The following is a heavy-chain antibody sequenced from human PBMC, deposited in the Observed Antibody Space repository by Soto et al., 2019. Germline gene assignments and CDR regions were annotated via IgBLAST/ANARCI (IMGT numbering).Heavy chain of an antibody. CDR3: AKTLYELELPSLGGLIDY. CDR2: ISGSGGST. CDR1: GFTFSSYA. Sequence: GGSLRLSCAASGFTFSSYAMSWVHQAPGKGLEWVSAISGSGGSTYYADSVKGRFTISRDNSKNTLYLQMNSLRAEDTAVYYCAKTLYELELPSLGGLIDYWGQGTLVTVSS. D-gene: IGHD1-7*01. V-gene: IGHV3-23*01. J-gene: IGHJ4*02.